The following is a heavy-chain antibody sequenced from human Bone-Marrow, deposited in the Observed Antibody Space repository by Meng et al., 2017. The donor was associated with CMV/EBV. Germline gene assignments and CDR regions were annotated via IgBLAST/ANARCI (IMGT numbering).Heavy chain of an antibody. CDR1: GFSLSTSGMC. Sequence: SGPTLVKPTQTLTLICTFSGFSLSTSGMCVSWVRQPPGKALEWLALIDWDDDKYYSTSLKTRLTISKDTSKNQVVLTMTNMDPVDTATYYCARTYYDFWSGYGDYYYYGMDVWGQGTTVTVSS. V-gene: IGHV2-70*20. CDR3: ARTYYDFWSGYGDYYYYGMDV. CDR2: IDWDDDK. J-gene: IGHJ6*02. D-gene: IGHD3-3*01.